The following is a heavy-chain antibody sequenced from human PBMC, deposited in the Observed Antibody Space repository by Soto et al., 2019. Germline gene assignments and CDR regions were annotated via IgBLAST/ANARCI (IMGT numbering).Heavy chain of an antibody. D-gene: IGHD4-17*01. J-gene: IGHJ4*02. CDR2: IWYDGTQK. CDR1: GFTFNTYS. CDR3: ARAGGTTVTGLWHFDS. Sequence: QVQLEESGGGVVQPGRSLRLSCEASGFTFNTYSMHWVRQPPGKGLAWLAAIWYDGTQKYYADSVKGRFIISRDNSKKTLYLERNSLRAEDTAVYYCARAGGTTVTGLWHFDSWGQGTLVTVSS. V-gene: IGHV3-33*01.